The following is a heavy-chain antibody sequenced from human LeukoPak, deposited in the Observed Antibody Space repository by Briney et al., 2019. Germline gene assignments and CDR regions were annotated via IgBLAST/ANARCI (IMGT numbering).Heavy chain of an antibody. CDR3: ARGRGDFWSGYSAFDY. CDR1: GGSFSGYY. CDR2: INHSGST. J-gene: IGHJ4*02. V-gene: IGHV4-34*01. Sequence: SETLSLTCAVYGGSFSGYYWSWIRQPPGKGLEWIGEINHSGSTNYNPSLKSRVTISVDTSKNQFSLKLSSVTAADTAVYYCARGRGDFWSGYSAFDYWGQGILVTVSS. D-gene: IGHD3-3*01.